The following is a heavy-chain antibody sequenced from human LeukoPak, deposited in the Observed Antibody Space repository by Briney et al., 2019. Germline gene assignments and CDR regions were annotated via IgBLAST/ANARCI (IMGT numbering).Heavy chain of an antibody. CDR1: GYTFTGYY. J-gene: IGHJ4*02. CDR3: ARVIAAAGPEFDF. V-gene: IGHV1-2*02. Sequence: ASVKVSCKASGYTFTGYYMHWVRQAPGQGLEWMGWINPNSGGTNYAQKFQGRVTMTRDTSISTAYMELSRLRSDDTAVYYCARVIAAAGPEFDFWGQGTLVTVSS. CDR2: INPNSGGT. D-gene: IGHD6-13*01.